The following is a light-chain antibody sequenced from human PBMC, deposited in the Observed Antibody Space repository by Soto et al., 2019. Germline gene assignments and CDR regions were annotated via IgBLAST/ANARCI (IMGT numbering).Light chain of an antibody. J-gene: IGLJ2*01. V-gene: IGLV1-47*02. CDR3: ATWDDSLNVV. CDR2: SND. CDR1: SSNIGSNY. Sequence: QSVLTQPPSASGTPGQRVTISCSGSSSNIGSNYVYWYQQLPGTAPKLLIYSNDQRPSAVPGRFSSSKSGTSASLAISGLLSEDEADYYCATWDDSLNVVFGGGTKLTVL.